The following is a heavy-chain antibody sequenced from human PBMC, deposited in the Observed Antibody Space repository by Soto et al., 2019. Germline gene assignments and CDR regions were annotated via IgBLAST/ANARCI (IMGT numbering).Heavy chain of an antibody. CDR3: ANTYCCGGSCYPLCFDY. Sequence: QVQLVESGGGVVQPEKSLRLSCAASGFTFNSYGMHWVRQAPGKGLEWVAVISYDGSIKYYADSVKGRFTISRDNSKNTLYLQMNSLRADDMVGYYCANTYCCGGSCYPLCFDYWGQGPLVTVSS. D-gene: IGHD2-15*01. V-gene: IGHV3-30*18. CDR1: GFTFNSYG. J-gene: IGHJ4*02. CDR2: ISYDGSIK.